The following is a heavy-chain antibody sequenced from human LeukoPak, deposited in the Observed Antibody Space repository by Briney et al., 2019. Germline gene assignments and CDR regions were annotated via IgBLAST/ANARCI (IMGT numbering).Heavy chain of an antibody. Sequence: GGSLRLSCSASGFTFSSYGMHWVRQAPGKGLEWVAFIRYDGSNKYYADSVKGRFTISRDNSKNTLYLQMNSLRAEDTAVYYCAKDSSSSEGVDYWGQGTLVTVSS. CDR1: GFTFSSYG. D-gene: IGHD6-13*01. V-gene: IGHV3-30*02. CDR3: AKDSSSSEGVDY. J-gene: IGHJ4*02. CDR2: IRYDGSNK.